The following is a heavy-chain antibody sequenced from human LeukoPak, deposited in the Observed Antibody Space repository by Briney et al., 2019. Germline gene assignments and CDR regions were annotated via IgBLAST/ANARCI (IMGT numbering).Heavy chain of an antibody. CDR3: ARDPLDCSGGSCYSSCDY. D-gene: IGHD2-15*01. V-gene: IGHV3-21*01. CDR2: ISSSSSYI. Sequence: GGSLRLSCAASGFTFSSYSMNWVRQAPGKGLGWVSSISSSSSYIYYADSVKGRFTISRDNAKNSLYLQMNSLRAEDTAVYYCARDPLDCSGGSCYSSCDYWGQGTLVTVSS. CDR1: GFTFSSYS. J-gene: IGHJ4*02.